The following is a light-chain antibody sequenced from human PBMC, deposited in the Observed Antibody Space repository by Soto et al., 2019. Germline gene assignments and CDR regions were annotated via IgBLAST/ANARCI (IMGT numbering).Light chain of an antibody. Sequence: QSALTQPACVSGSPGQSITISCTGTSSDIGAYNYVSWYQQYPGKAPKLMIYEVSNRPSGVSNRFSGSKSGNTASLTISGLQAEDEADYYCSSYTTTSTAVFGGGTQLTVL. V-gene: IGLV2-14*01. CDR2: EVS. J-gene: IGLJ7*01. CDR1: SSDIGAYNY. CDR3: SSYTTTSTAV.